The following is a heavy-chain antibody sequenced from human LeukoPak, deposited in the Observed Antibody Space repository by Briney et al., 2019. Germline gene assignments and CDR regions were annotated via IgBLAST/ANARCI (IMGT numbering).Heavy chain of an antibody. CDR3: AKHTPLDYYDSSGYTLAD. J-gene: IGHJ4*02. V-gene: IGHV3-23*01. Sequence: PGGSLRLSCAASGFSLDDYGMSWVRQAPGKGLEWVSAISGSGGSTYYADSVKGRFTISRDNSKNTLYLQMNSLRAEDTAVYYCAKHTPLDYYDSSGYTLADWGQGTLVTVSS. D-gene: IGHD3-22*01. CDR2: ISGSGGST. CDR1: GFSLDDYG.